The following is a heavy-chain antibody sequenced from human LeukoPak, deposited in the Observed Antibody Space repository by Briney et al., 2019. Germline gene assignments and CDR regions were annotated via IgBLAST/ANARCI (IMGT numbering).Heavy chain of an antibody. CDR2: INHSGST. D-gene: IGHD3-10*01. V-gene: IGHV4-34*01. J-gene: IGHJ4*02. CDR3: ARGAPYYYGSGSTFDY. CDR1: GGSFSGYY. Sequence: SETLSLTCAVYGGSFSGYYWSWIRQPPGKGREWIGEINHSGSTNYNPSLKSRVTISVDTSKNQFSLKLSSVTAADTAVYYCARGAPYYYGSGSTFDYWGQGTLVTVSS.